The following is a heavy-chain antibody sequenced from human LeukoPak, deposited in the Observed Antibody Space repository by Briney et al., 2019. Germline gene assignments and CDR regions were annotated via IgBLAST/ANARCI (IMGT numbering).Heavy chain of an antibody. D-gene: IGHD6-19*01. V-gene: IGHV4-59*01. J-gene: IGHJ5*02. CDR2: IYYSGST. CDR1: GGSISSYY. Sequence: KPSETLSLTCTVSGGSISSYYWSWIRQPPGKGLEWIGYIYYSGSTNYNPSLKSRVTISVDTSKNQFSLKLSSVTAADTAVYYCARGSSAAVAGTLPWFDPWGQGTLVTVSS. CDR3: ARGSSAAVAGTLPWFDP.